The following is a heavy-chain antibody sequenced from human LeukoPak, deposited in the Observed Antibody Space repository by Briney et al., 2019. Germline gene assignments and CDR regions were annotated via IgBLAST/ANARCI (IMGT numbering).Heavy chain of an antibody. D-gene: IGHD6-6*01. CDR3: AREFLASRRNWVDP. V-gene: IGHV4-61*02. CDR2: VYITGVT. CDR1: GDSISHGTHY. Sequence: NPSETLSLTCSVSGDSISHGTHYWSWIRQSAGQGLEWIGRVYITGVTNYNPSLKTRVTISVDPSLNQFSLNLTSVTPADTAVYYCAREFLASRRNWVDPWDQGTLVTVSS. J-gene: IGHJ5*02.